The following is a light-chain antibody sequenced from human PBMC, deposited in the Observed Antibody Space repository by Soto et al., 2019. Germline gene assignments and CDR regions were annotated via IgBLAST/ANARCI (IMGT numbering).Light chain of an antibody. J-gene: IGKJ5*01. V-gene: IGKV3-11*01. CDR2: DAS. CDR1: QSVSSY. CDR3: QQYYSNPIT. Sequence: EIVLTQSPATLSLSPGERATLSCRASQSVSSYLAWYQQKPGQAPRLLIYDASNRATGIPARFSGSGSGTDFTLTISSLEPEDFAVYYCQQYYSNPITFGQGTRLEIK.